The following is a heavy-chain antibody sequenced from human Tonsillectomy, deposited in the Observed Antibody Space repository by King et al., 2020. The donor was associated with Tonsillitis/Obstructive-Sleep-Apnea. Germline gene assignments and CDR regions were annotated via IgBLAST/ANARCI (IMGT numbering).Heavy chain of an antibody. V-gene: IGHV3-48*03. D-gene: IGHD3-3*01. CDR2: ISSSGTTI. CDR3: ARDYDFGGMDV. J-gene: IGHJ6*02. Sequence: VQLVESGGGLVQPGGFLRLSCAASGFTFSSYEMNWVRQAPGKGLEWVSYISSSGTTIYYADSVQGRFTISRDNAKNSLYLQMNSLRAEDTAVYYCARDYDFGGMDVWGQGTTVTVSS. CDR1: GFTFSSYE.